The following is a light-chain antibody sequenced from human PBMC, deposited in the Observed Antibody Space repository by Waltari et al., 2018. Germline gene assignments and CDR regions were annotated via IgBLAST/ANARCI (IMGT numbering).Light chain of an antibody. CDR2: SAS. J-gene: IGKJ4*01. V-gene: IGKV1-16*02. Sequence: DIQMTQSPSSLSASVGDKVTITCRASQGIHDYLAWFQQKPGEAPKSLIYSASTLHSGVPSKFSGSGSGTDFTLTINSLQPEDFAIYYCQQYSNYPLTFGGGTKVEIK. CDR1: QGIHDY. CDR3: QQYSNYPLT.